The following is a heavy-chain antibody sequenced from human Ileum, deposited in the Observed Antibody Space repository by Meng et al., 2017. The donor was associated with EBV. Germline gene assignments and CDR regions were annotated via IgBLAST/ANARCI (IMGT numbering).Heavy chain of an antibody. CDR2: ISTNTGNP. V-gene: IGHV7-4-1*02. J-gene: IGHJ4*02. CDR1: GSTFTRNA. CDR3: ARDSGYTRSWSGDY. D-gene: IGHD6-13*01. Sequence: QVQLVQSGSELKKPGASVKVSCKASGSTFTRNAINWVRQAPGQGLEWMGWISTNTGNPTYAQGFAGRFVFSLDTSVSTAYLQISGLKAEDTAIYYCARDSGYTRSWSGDYWGQGTLVTVSS.